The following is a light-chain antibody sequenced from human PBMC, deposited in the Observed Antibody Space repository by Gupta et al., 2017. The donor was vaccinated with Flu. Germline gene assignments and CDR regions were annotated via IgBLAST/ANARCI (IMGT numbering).Light chain of an antibody. CDR3: QQYYTTPTWT. CDR2: WAS. CDR1: QSVFYSLNNGNY. J-gene: IGKJ1*01. Sequence: KPSQSVFYSLNNGNYLAWYQQKPGQPPKLLISWASTRESGVPDRFSGSGSGTDFTLTISSLQAEDVAVYYCQQYYTTPTWTFGQGTKVEIK. V-gene: IGKV4-1*01.